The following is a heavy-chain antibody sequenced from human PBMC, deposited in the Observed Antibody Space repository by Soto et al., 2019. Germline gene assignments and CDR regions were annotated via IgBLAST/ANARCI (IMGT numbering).Heavy chain of an antibody. Sequence: QVQLVESGGGVVQPGRSLRLSCAASGFTFSSYGMHWVRQAPGKGLEWVAVIWYDGSNKYYADSVKGRFTISRDNSKNTLYLQMNSLRAEDTAVYYCARDRAVHTAMDLYYFDYWGQGTLVTVSS. J-gene: IGHJ4*02. CDR2: IWYDGSNK. CDR3: ARDRAVHTAMDLYYFDY. D-gene: IGHD5-18*01. CDR1: GFTFSSYG. V-gene: IGHV3-33*01.